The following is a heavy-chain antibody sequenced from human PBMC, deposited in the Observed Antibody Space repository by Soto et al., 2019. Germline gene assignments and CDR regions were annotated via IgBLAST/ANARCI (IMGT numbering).Heavy chain of an antibody. Sequence: GGSLRLSCGASGFTFSSYAMHWVRQAPGKGLEWVAVISYDGSNKYYADSVKGRFTISRDNSKNTLYLQMNSLRAEDTAVYYCARAALGTPGYCYCFDSWGQGTLVPVSS. CDR1: GFTFSSYA. D-gene: IGHD5-18*01. CDR2: ISYDGSNK. J-gene: IGHJ4*02. CDR3: ARAALGTPGYCYCFDS. V-gene: IGHV3-30-3*01.